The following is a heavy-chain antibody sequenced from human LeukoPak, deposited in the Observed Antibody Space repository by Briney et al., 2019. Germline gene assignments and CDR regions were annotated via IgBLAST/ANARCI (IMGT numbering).Heavy chain of an antibody. V-gene: IGHV4-34*01. D-gene: IGHD3-22*01. Sequence: SETLSLTCAVYGGSFSGYYWSWIRQPPGKGLEWIEEINHSGSTNYNPSLKSRVTISVDTSKNQFSLKLSSVTAADTAVYYCASYYDSSGYSGWFDPWGQGTLVTVSS. CDR2: INHSGST. CDR3: ASYYDSSGYSGWFDP. J-gene: IGHJ5*02. CDR1: GGSFSGYY.